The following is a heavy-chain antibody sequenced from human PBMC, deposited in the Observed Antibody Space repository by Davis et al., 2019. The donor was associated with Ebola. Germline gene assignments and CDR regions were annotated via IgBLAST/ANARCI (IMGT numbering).Heavy chain of an antibody. CDR1: SGTYYW. V-gene: IGHV5-51*01. CDR3: ARPHDYDMDV. CDR2: IFPADSDT. J-gene: IGHJ6*02. Sequence: SGTYYWIGWVRQMPGKGLEWMGIIFPADSDTKYSPSFQGQVTISADKSISTAYLQWDSLKASDTAIYYCARPHDYDMDVWGQGTTVTVSS.